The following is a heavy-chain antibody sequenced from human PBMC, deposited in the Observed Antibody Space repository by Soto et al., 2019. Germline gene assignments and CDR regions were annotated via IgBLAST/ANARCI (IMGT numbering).Heavy chain of an antibody. Sequence: EXGRTVALPSQTHALTCTFAGFSLSTSGMCVGWLRQPPGKALEWLALIDWDDDKYYSTSLKTRLTISKDTSKNQVVLTMTSMDPVDTATYYCPRIRLNYDLGFDCWARGSLVTISS. CDR1: GFSLSTSGMC. V-gene: IGHV2-70*01. CDR3: PRIRLNYDLGFDC. D-gene: IGHD3-3*01. J-gene: IGHJ5*01. CDR2: IDWDDDK.